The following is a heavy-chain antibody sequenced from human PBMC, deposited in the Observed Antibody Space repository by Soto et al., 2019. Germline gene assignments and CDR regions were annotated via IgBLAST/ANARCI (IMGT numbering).Heavy chain of an antibody. J-gene: IGHJ5*02. D-gene: IGHD3-9*01. CDR1: GFTFRNYA. V-gene: IGHV3-23*01. Sequence: EVQILESGGGLVQRGGSLRLSCAASGFTFRNYAMSWVRQAPGKGLEWVATLSGSGNSIYYTESVKGRFTISRDNSQNTLFLQLNSLRVEDTAVYYCAKSGGDLFTGFSPNNFDRWGQGTLVSVSS. CDR3: AKSGGDLFTGFSPNNFDR. CDR2: LSGSGNSI.